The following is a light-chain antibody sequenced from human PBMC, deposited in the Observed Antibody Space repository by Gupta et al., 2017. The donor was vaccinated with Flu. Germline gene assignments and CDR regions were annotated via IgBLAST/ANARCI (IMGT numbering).Light chain of an antibody. V-gene: IGLV3-1*01. CDR3: QTWTGSTGV. J-gene: IGLJ3*02. CDR2: QDS. CDR1: KLGNNF. Sequence: TCSGDKLGNNFVSWYQHKPGQSPLLVIYQDSKRPSGIPDRFSGSNSGNTATLTISGTQAMDEADFYCQTWTGSTGVFGGGTKLTVL.